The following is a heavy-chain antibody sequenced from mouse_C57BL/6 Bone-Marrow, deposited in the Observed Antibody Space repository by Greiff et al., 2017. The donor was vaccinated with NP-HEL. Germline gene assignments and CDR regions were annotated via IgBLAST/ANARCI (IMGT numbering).Heavy chain of an antibody. CDR2: IDPSDSYT. J-gene: IGHJ3*01. D-gene: IGHD1-3*01. CDR3: ALTFPFAY. Sequence: QVQLQQPGAELVMPGASVKLSCKASGYTFTSYWMHWVKQRPGQGLEWIGEIDPSDSYTNYNQKFKGKSTLTVDKSSSTAYMQLSSLTSEDSAVYYCALTFPFAYWGQGTLVTVSA. V-gene: IGHV1-69*01. CDR1: GYTFTSYW.